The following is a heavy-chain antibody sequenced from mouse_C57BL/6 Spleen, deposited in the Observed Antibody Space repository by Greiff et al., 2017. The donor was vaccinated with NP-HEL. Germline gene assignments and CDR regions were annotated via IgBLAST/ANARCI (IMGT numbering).Heavy chain of an antibody. D-gene: IGHD2-5*01. CDR2: IYPGDGDT. J-gene: IGHJ4*01. CDR3: ARSHYSNYVGYAMDY. Sequence: QVQLQQSGAELVKPGASVKISCKASGYAFSSYWMNWVKQRPGKGLEWIGQIYPGDGDTNYNGKFKGKATLTADKSSSTAYMQLSILTSEDSAVYFCARSHYSNYVGYAMDYWGQGTSVTVAS. CDR1: GYAFSSYW. V-gene: IGHV1-80*01.